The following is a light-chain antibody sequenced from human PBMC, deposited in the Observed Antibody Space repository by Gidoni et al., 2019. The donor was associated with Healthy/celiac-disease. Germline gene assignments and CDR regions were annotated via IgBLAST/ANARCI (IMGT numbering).Light chain of an antibody. CDR3: QQSYSTPWT. V-gene: IGKV1-39*01. Sequence: DIQLTQSPSSLSASVGDRVTITCRASQSISSYLNWYQQQPGKAPKLLIYAASSVQSGVPSRFSGSGSGTDFTLTSSSLQPEDFATYSCQQSYSTPWTFGQGTKVEIK. J-gene: IGKJ1*01. CDR1: QSISSY. CDR2: AAS.